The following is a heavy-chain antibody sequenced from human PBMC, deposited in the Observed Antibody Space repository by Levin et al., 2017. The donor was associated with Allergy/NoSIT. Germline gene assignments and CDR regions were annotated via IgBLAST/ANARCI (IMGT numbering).Heavy chain of an antibody. D-gene: IGHD6-19*01. Sequence: GESLKISCAASGFTFDDYGMSWVRQAPGKGLEWVSGINWNGGSTGYADSVKGRFTISRDNAKNSLYLQMNSLRAEDTALYYCARDRPSSGCLFDYWGQGTQVTVSS. CDR3: ARDRPSSGCLFDY. J-gene: IGHJ4*02. V-gene: IGHV3-20*04. CDR2: INWNGGST. CDR1: GFTFDDYG.